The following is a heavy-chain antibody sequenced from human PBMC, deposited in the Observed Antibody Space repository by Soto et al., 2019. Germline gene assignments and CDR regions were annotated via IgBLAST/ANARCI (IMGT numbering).Heavy chain of an antibody. D-gene: IGHD1-7*01. CDR3: TKEELGRDH. Sequence: GGSLRLSCAVSGFTVSSNYMSWVRQAPGKGLEWVSIIYANDNRYYADSVKGRFTISRDNSKNTLYLQMNSLRAEDTAVYYCTKEELGRDHWGQGTQVTVSS. CDR1: GFTVSSNY. CDR2: IYANDNR. J-gene: IGHJ5*02. V-gene: IGHV3-53*01.